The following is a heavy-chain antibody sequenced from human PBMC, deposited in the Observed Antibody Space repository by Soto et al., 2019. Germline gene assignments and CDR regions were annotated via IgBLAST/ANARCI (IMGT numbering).Heavy chain of an antibody. V-gene: IGHV1-69*13. J-gene: IGHJ4*01. Sequence: SVKVSCKASGGTFSSYAISWVRQAPGQGLEWMGGIIPIFGTANYAQKFQGRVTITADESTSTAYMELSSLRSEDTAVYYCARVPRRDGSPPFDYGGKEPLVTFPS. D-gene: IGHD5-12*01. CDR1: GGTFSSYA. CDR2: IIPIFGTA. CDR3: ARVPRRDGSPPFD.